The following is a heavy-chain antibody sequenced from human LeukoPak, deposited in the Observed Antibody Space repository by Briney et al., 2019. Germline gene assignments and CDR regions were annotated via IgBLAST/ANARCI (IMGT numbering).Heavy chain of an antibody. CDR2: IYTSGST. CDR3: AREPPMTTVTHFDY. J-gene: IGHJ4*02. V-gene: IGHV4-61*02. Sequence: NPSETLSLTCTVSGGSISSGSYYWSWIRQPAWKGLEWIGRIYTSGSTNYNPSLKSRVTISVDTSKNQFSLKLSSVTAADTAVYYCAREPPMTTVTHFDYWGQGTLVTVSS. CDR1: GGSISSGSYY. D-gene: IGHD4-17*01.